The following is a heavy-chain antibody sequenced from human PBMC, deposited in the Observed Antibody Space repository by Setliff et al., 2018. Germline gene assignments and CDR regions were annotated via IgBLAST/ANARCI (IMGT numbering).Heavy chain of an antibody. CDR3: ARDWGIAAAGY. CDR1: GFTVSTNY. J-gene: IGHJ4*02. D-gene: IGHD6-13*01. CDR2: IYSGGST. Sequence: GGSLRLSCAASGFTVSTNYMIWVRQAPGKGLEWVSVIYSGGSTYYADSVKGRFTISRDNSKNTLYLHMNSLRAEDTAAYYCARDWGIAAAGYWGQGTLVTVSS. V-gene: IGHV3-66*01.